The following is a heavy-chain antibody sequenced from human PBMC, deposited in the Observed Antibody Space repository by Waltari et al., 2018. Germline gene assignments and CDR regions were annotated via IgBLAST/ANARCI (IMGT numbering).Heavy chain of an antibody. CDR1: GYTFTSYD. Sequence: QVQLVQSGAEVKKPGASVKVSCKASGYTFTSYDINWVRQATGQGLEWMGWMNPNSGNTGYAQKFQGRVTMTRNTSISTAYMELSSLRSEDTAVYYCARRNYYDSSAYYPFGYWGQGTLVTVSS. CDR3: ARRNYYDSSAYYPFGY. V-gene: IGHV1-8*02. D-gene: IGHD3-22*01. J-gene: IGHJ4*02. CDR2: MNPNSGNT.